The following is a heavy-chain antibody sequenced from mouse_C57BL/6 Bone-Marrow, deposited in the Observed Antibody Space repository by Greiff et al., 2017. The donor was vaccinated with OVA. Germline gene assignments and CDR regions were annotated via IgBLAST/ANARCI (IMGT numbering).Heavy chain of an antibody. CDR2: SRNKANDYTT. D-gene: IGHD3-2*02. CDR3: ARDATGSSGYRAMDY. Sequence: EVQVVESGGGLVQSGRSLRLSCATSGFTFSDFYMEWVRQAPGKGLEWIAASRNKANDYTTEYSASVKGRFIVSSDTSQSILYLQMNALRAEDTAIYYCARDATGSSGYRAMDYWGQGTSVTVSS. J-gene: IGHJ4*01. V-gene: IGHV7-1*01. CDR1: GFTFSDFY.